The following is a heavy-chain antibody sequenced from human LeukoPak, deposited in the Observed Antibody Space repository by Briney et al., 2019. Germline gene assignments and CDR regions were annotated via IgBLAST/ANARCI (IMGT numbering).Heavy chain of an antibody. CDR1: GYTFTSYG. D-gene: IGHD2-8*01. Sequence: ASVKVSCKASGYTFTSYGISGVRQAPGQGREWRVWISAYNGNTNYAQKLQGRVTMTTDPSTSTAYMELRSLRSDDTAVYYCARDLPGVCYFDYWGQGTLVTVSS. J-gene: IGHJ4*02. CDR2: ISAYNGNT. CDR3: ARDLPGVCYFDY. V-gene: IGHV1-18*01.